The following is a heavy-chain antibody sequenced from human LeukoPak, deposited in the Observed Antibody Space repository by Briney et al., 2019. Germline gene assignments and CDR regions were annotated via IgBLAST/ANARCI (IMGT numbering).Heavy chain of an antibody. Sequence: GASVKVSCKASGYTFTSYGISWVGQAPGQGLEWMGWICAYNGNTKYAQKVLGRVTMTTDTSTSTAYMELRGLRSDDTAVYYCARGGLVVVVAATPSTTPGLLHWLDPWGQGTLVTVSS. J-gene: IGHJ5*02. CDR2: ICAYNGNT. CDR1: GYTFTSYG. CDR3: ARGGLVVVVAATPSTTPGLLHWLDP. D-gene: IGHD2-15*01. V-gene: IGHV1-18*01.